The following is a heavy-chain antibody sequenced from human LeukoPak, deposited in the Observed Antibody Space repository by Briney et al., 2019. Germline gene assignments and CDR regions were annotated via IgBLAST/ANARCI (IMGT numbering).Heavy chain of an antibody. D-gene: IGHD1-26*01. V-gene: IGHV3-49*03. CDR2: IRNKADGGTP. J-gene: IGHJ4*02. CDR3: TRDPPTRY. CDR1: GFTFGDYT. Sequence: GGSLRLSCTASGFTFGDYTITWIRQAPGKGLEWVGFIRNKADGGTPEYAASVKGRFTISRDDSKSIACLQLNSLKTDDTAVYYCTRDPPTRYWGQGTLVPVSS.